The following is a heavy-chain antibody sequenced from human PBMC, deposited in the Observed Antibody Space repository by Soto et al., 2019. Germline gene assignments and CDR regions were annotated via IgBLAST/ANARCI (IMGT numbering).Heavy chain of an antibody. CDR1: GFTFSNAW. CDR3: TTTRGGIVATIWFDY. D-gene: IGHD5-12*01. V-gene: IGHV3-15*01. CDR2: IKSKTDGGTT. J-gene: IGHJ4*02. Sequence: GESLKISCAASGFTFSNAWMSWVRQAPGKGLEWVGRIKSKTDGGTTDYAAPVKGRFTISRDDSKNTLYLQMNSLKTEDTAVYYCTTTRGGIVATIWFDYWGQGTLVTVSS.